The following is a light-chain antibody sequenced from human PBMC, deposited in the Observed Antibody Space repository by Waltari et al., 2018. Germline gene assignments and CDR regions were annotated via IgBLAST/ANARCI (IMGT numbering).Light chain of an antibody. Sequence: SYELTQPPSLSVSPGQTARITCSGYNLGHYYVSWYQQRPGQSPILLIYQDDKRPSDIPSRFSGSNSGNTATLTISATQSMDESVYYCQAWDNSAVVFGGGTMLTVL. J-gene: IGLJ3*02. V-gene: IGLV3-1*01. CDR1: NLGHYY. CDR2: QDD. CDR3: QAWDNSAVV.